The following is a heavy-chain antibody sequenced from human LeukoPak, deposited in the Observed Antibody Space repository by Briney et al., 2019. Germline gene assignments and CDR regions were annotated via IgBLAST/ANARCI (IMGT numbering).Heavy chain of an antibody. Sequence: GGSLRLSCAASGFTFRSYSMNWVRQAPGKGLEWVSSISSSSSYIYYADSVKGRFTISRDNAKNSLYLQMNSLRAEDTAVYYCAREVQDYYDSSDIDYWGQGTLVTVSS. CDR2: ISSSSSYI. J-gene: IGHJ4*02. CDR1: GFTFRSYS. D-gene: IGHD3-22*01. V-gene: IGHV3-21*01. CDR3: AREVQDYYDSSDIDY.